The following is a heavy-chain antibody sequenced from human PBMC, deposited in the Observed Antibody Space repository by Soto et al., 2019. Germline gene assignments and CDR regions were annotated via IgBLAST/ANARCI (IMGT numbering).Heavy chain of an antibody. V-gene: IGHV3-23*01. J-gene: IGHJ3*02. CDR1: GFTFSSYA. CDR3: AKDLSFGGVIADDAFDI. D-gene: IGHD3-16*02. Sequence: GGSLGLSCAASGFTFSSYAMSWVRQAPGKGLEWVSAISGSGGSTYYADSVKGRFTISRDNSKNTLYLQMNSLRAEDTAVYYCAKDLSFGGVIADDAFDIWGQGTMVTVSS. CDR2: ISGSGGST.